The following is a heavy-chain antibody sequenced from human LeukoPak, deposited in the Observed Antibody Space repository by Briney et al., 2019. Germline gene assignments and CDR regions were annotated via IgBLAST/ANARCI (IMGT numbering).Heavy chain of an antibody. V-gene: IGHV4-34*01. D-gene: IGHD3-10*01. Sequence: SETLSLTCAVYGGSFSGYYWSWIRQPPGKGLEWIGEINHSGSTNYNPSLKSRVTISVDTSKNQFSLKLSSVTAADTAVYYCARGLNGLMVRGVTFRPWGQGTLVTVSS. CDR2: INHSGST. CDR3: ARGLNGLMVRGVTFRP. J-gene: IGHJ5*02. CDR1: GGSFSGYY.